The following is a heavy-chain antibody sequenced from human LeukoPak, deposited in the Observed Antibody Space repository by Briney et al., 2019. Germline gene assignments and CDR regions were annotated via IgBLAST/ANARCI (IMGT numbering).Heavy chain of an antibody. CDR1: GYTFTSFD. CDR3: ARAVDDFWSGYYTMEGWFDP. Sequence: GASVKVSCKASGYTFTSFDINWVRQATGQGLDWMGWMNPNSGNTGYAQKFQGRVTMTRNTSISTAYMELSSLRSEDTAVYYCARAVDDFWSGYYTMEGWFDPWGQGTLVTVSS. D-gene: IGHD3-3*01. CDR2: MNPNSGNT. V-gene: IGHV1-8*01. J-gene: IGHJ5*02.